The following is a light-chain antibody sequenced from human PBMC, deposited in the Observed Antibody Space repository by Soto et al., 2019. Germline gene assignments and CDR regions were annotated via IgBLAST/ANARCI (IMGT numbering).Light chain of an antibody. CDR1: QNVNNR. Sequence: EIVMTQSPAMLSVSPGERATLSCRASQNVNNRLAWYQQKAGQPPRLLIYGASTRATGIPARFSGSGSGTEFTLTISSLQYEDFAVYYCQHFNSWPLLFGQGTKLEIK. CDR2: GAS. V-gene: IGKV3-15*01. CDR3: QHFNSWPLL. J-gene: IGKJ1*01.